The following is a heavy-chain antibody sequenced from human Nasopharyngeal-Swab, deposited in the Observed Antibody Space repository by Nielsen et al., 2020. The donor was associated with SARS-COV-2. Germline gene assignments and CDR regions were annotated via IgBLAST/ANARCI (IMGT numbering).Heavy chain of an antibody. CDR1: GGSISSYY. CDR3: AREGYYYDSSGPRGGYYYYYMDV. Sequence: SETLSLTCTVSGGSISSYYWSWIRQPPGKGLEWIGYIYYSGSTYYNPSLKSRVTISVDTSKNQFSLKLSSVTAADTAVYYCAREGYYYDSSGPRGGYYYYYMDVWGKGTTVTVSS. D-gene: IGHD3-22*01. J-gene: IGHJ6*03. CDR2: IYYSGST. V-gene: IGHV4-59*01.